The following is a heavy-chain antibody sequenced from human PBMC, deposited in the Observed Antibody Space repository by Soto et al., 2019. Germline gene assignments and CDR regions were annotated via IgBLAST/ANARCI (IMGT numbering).Heavy chain of an antibody. CDR3: ARRLADCGGDCPWVALFDY. D-gene: IGHD2-21*02. CDR1: GGSISSGGYY. V-gene: IGHV4-31*03. Sequence: QVQLQESGPGLVKPSQTLSLTCTVSGGSISSGGYYWSWIRQHPGKGLEWIGYIYYSGSTYYNPSXXSRCTISVDTXXNXSXXKLSSVAAADTAVYYCARRLADCGGDCPWVALFDYWGQGTLVTVSS. J-gene: IGHJ4*02. CDR2: IYYSGST.